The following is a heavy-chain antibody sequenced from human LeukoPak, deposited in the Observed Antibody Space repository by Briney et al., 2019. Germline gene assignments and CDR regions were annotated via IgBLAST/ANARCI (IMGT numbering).Heavy chain of an antibody. CDR3: AREVREQPLLFDY. D-gene: IGHD1-26*01. CDR1: GYTFTGYY. CDR2: INPNSGGT. J-gene: IGHJ4*02. Sequence: ASVKVSCKASGYTFTGYYMHWVRQAPGQGLEWMGWINPNSGGTNYAQKFQGWVTMTRDTSISTAYMELSRLRSDDTAVYYCAREVREQPLLFDYWGQGTLVTVSS. V-gene: IGHV1-2*04.